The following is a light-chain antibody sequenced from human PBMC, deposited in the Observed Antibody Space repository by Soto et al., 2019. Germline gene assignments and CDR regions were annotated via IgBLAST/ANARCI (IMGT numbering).Light chain of an antibody. Sequence: QSVLTQPASVSGSPGQSITISCTGTSSDVGAYNYVSWYQQHPGKVPKLIIYDVINRPSGVSSRFSGSKSVNTASLTISGLQAEDEADYYRTSYTSSVTLVFGGGTKLTVV. CDR2: DVI. CDR1: SSDVGAYNY. J-gene: IGLJ3*02. V-gene: IGLV2-14*01. CDR3: TSYTSSVTLV.